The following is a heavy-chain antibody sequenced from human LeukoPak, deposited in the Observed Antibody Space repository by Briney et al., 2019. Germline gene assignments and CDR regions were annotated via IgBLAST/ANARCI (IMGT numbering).Heavy chain of an antibody. V-gene: IGHV1-46*01. CDR2: SNPSGGST. J-gene: IGHJ5*02. CDR3: ARAAGMITFGGVTRNWFDP. CDR1: GHNFTSYY. D-gene: IGHD3-16*01. Sequence: ASVRVSCKAAGHNFTSYYMYRVRQAPGQWLEWMGMSNPSGGSTSYAQKFQGRVTMTRDTSTSIVYMELSSLRSEDTAVYYCARAAGMITFGGVTRNWFDPWGQGTLVTVSS.